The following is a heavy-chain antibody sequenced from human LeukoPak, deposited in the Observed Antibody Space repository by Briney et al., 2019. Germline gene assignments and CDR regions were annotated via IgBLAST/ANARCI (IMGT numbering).Heavy chain of an antibody. CDR1: GGSISSGSYY. CDR3: ARWGYDSSGYYPSSDAFDI. Sequence: SQTLSLTCTVSGGSISSGSYYWSWIRQPPGKGLEWIGEINHSGSTNYNPSLKSRVTISVDTSKNQFSLKLSSVTAADTAVYYCARWGYDSSGYYPSSDAFDIWGQGTMVTVSS. J-gene: IGHJ3*02. D-gene: IGHD3-22*01. CDR2: INHSGST. V-gene: IGHV4-39*07.